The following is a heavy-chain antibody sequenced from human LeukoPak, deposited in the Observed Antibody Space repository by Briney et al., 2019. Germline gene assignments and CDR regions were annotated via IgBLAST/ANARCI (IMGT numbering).Heavy chain of an antibody. CDR1: GFIFRDSW. D-gene: IGHD3-3*01. V-gene: IGHV3-30-3*01. Sequence: PGGSLRLSCTVSGFIFRDSWMAWIRQAPGKGLEWVAVISYDGSNKYYADSVKGRCTISRDNSKNTLYLQKNRLRAEDTAVYYCARDLSTYYDFWSGYSYWGQGTLVTVSS. J-gene: IGHJ4*02. CDR3: ARDLSTYYDFWSGYSY. CDR2: ISYDGSNK.